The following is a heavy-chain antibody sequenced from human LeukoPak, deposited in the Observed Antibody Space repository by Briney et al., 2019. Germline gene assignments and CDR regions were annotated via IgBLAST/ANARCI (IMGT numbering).Heavy chain of an antibody. Sequence: PSETLSLTCTVSGGSISHYYWSWIRQPAGKGLEWIGRIYTSGSTNYNPSLKSRVTMSVDRSKNHFSLKLSSVTAADTAVYYCARDAFDSNYFDYWGQGALVTVSS. CDR3: ARDAFDSNYFDY. CDR1: GGSISHYY. CDR2: IYTSGST. D-gene: IGHD4-11*01. V-gene: IGHV4-4*07. J-gene: IGHJ4*02.